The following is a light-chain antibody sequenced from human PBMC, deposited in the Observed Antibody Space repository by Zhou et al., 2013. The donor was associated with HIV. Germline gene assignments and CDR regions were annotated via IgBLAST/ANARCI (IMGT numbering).Light chain of an antibody. V-gene: IGKV1-9*01. CDR3: LQHNSYPLT. CDR1: QGISSY. CDR2: AAS. Sequence: DIQMTQSPSSLSASVGDRVTIACRASQGISSYLAWYQQKPGKAPKLLIYAASSLQIGVPSRFSGSGSGTEFTLTISSLQPEDFATYYCLQHNSYPLTFGGGTKVEI. J-gene: IGKJ4*01.